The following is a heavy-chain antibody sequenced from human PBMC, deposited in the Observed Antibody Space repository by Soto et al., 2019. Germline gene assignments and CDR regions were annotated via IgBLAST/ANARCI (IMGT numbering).Heavy chain of an antibody. V-gene: IGHV4-39*01. CDR3: ARHPSDFWFDP. CDR1: GGSISSGGYY. J-gene: IGHJ5*02. CDR2: IYYSGST. Sequence: XETLSLTCTVSGGSISSGGYYWTWIRQHPGKGLEWIGYIYYSGSTYYNPSLKSRVTVSVDTSKNQFSLKLSSVTAADTAVYYCARHPSDFWFDPWGQGTLVTVSS. D-gene: IGHD2-21*02.